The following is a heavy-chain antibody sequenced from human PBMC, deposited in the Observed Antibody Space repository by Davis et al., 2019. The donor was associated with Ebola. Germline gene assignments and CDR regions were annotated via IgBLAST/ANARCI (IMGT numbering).Heavy chain of an antibody. D-gene: IGHD3-22*01. Sequence: GESLKISCVASGFTFDAFGMNWVRQAPGKGLEWVAFIRSEATSQDYGKSVQGRFFISRDDSKNTLYLQMNSLRVDDTAVYFCARDGPNYDVDYWGQGTLVTVSA. J-gene: IGHJ4*01. CDR2: IRSEATSQ. CDR1: GFTFDAFG. CDR3: ARDGPNYDVDY. V-gene: IGHV3-30*02.